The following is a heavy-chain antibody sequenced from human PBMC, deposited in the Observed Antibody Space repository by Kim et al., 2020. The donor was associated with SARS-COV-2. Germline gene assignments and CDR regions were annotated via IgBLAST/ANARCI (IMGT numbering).Heavy chain of an antibody. J-gene: IGHJ4*02. Sequence: GGSLRLSCAASGFTFSTSAMSWVRQAAGKGLEWVSPISASGCSAFYAGSAKGRFTISRDNTKNSLYLQMNSLRAEDTAVYYCATRKGTGHYWGQGTLVTV. CDR2: ISASGCSA. CDR3: ATRKGTGHY. D-gene: IGHD2-8*02. CDR1: GFTFSTSA. V-gene: IGHV3-23*01.